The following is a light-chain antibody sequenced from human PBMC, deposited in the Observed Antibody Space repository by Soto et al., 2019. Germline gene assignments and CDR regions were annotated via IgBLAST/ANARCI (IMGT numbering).Light chain of an antibody. V-gene: IGKV3-15*01. Sequence: EIVMTQSPDTLSVSFGERATLSCRASQSVSSNLAWYQKKPGQAPRLLIYGASTRATGTPARFSGSGSGTEFTLTISSLQSEDFAVCYCQQYNDWLTFGGGTKVDIK. CDR2: GAS. CDR1: QSVSSN. J-gene: IGKJ4*01. CDR3: QQYNDWLT.